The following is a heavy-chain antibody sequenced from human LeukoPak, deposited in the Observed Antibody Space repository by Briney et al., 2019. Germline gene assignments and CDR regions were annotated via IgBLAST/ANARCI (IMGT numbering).Heavy chain of an antibody. V-gene: IGHV4-38-2*02. Sequence: SETLSLTCTVSGYSISSGYYWGWIRQPPGKGLEWIGSIYHSGSTYYNPSLKSRVTISVDTSKNQFSLKLSSVTAADTAVYYCARLLVGYYDSSGYYDYWGQGTLVTVSS. D-gene: IGHD3-22*01. CDR1: GYSISSGYY. J-gene: IGHJ4*02. CDR2: IYHSGST. CDR3: ARLLVGYYDSSGYYDY.